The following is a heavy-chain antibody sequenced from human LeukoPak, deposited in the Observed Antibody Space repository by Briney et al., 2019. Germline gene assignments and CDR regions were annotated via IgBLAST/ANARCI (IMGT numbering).Heavy chain of an antibody. V-gene: IGHV6-1*01. D-gene: IGHD3-10*01. CDR2: TYYRSKWYN. CDR1: GDSVSGNTAA. J-gene: IGHJ6*02. CDR3: ARARYNGSRGSYYYALDV. Sequence: SQTLSLTCAISGDSVSGNTAAWNWIRQSPSRGLEWLGRTYYRSKWYNDYGLSVKSRIVFNPDTSKNQITLQLNSVTPEDTAVYYCARARYNGSRGSYYYALDVWGQGTTVTVSS.